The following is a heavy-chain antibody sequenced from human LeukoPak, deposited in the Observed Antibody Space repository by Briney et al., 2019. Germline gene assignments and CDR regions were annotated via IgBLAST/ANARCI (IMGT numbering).Heavy chain of an antibody. J-gene: IGHJ4*02. CDR3: ARARGSCSSNSCYTFDY. D-gene: IGHD2-2*02. V-gene: IGHV1-46*01. CDR2: ISPSGSST. Sequence: GASVKVSCKASGYTFTSYYMHWVRQAPGQGLDWMGIISPSGSSTTYAQKFQGRVTMTRDTSTSTVYMELSSLRSEDTAVYYCARARGSCSSNSCYTFDYWGQGTLVTVSS. CDR1: GYTFTSYY.